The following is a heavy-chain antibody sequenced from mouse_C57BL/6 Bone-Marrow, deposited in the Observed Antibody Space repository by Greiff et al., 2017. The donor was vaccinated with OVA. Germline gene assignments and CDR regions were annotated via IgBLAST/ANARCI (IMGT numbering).Heavy chain of an antibody. V-gene: IGHV5-17*01. CDR3: ARSTVVPFAY. CDR2: ISSGSSTI. D-gene: IGHD1-1*01. CDR1: GFTFSDYG. Sequence: EVKLMESGGGLVKPGGSLKLSCAASGFTFSDYGMHWVRQAPEKGLEWVAYISSGSSTIYYADTVKGRFTISRDNAKNTLFLQMTILRSEDTAMYYCARSTVVPFAYWGQGTLVTVSA. J-gene: IGHJ3*01.